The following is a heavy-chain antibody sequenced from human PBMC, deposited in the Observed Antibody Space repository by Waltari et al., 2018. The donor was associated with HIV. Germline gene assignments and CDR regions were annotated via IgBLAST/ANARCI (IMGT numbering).Heavy chain of an antibody. CDR1: GFTFSSYA. J-gene: IGHJ4*02. CDR2: ISYDGSNK. CDR3: ARDPYYYDSSGYLCYFDY. D-gene: IGHD3-22*01. Sequence: QVQLVESGGGVVQPGRSLRLSCAASGFTFSSYAMHWVRQAPGKGLRWVSVISYDGSNKYYSDAVKGRFTISRDNSKNTLYLQMNSLRAEDTAVYYCARDPYYYDSSGYLCYFDYWGQGTLVTVSS. V-gene: IGHV3-30-3*01.